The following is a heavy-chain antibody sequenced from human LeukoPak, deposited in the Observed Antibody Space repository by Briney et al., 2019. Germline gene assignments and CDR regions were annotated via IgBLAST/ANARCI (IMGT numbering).Heavy chain of an antibody. Sequence: PGGSLRLSCAASGFTFSSYEMNWVRQAPGKGLEWVSYISSSGSTIYYADSVKGRFTISRDNAKNSLYLQMNSLRAEDTAVYYCAREGRFYLWSGYWGDGGAFDIWGQGTMVTVSS. CDR1: GFTFSSYE. J-gene: IGHJ3*02. D-gene: IGHD3-3*01. CDR2: ISSSGSTI. CDR3: AREGRFYLWSGYWGDGGAFDI. V-gene: IGHV3-48*03.